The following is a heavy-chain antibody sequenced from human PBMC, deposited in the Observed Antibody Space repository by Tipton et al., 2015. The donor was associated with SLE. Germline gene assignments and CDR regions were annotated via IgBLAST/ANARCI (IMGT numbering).Heavy chain of an antibody. V-gene: IGHV4-39*07. CDR1: GGSISSSSYY. D-gene: IGHD6-13*01. CDR2: ISYSGST. CDR3: AREYSSSWYSLGY. J-gene: IGHJ4*02. Sequence: TLSLTCTVSGGSISSSSYYWGWIRQPPGKGLEWIGSISYSGSTYYNPSLKSRVTISVDTSKNQFSLKLSSVTAADTAVYYCAREYSSSWYSLGYWGQGTLVTVSS.